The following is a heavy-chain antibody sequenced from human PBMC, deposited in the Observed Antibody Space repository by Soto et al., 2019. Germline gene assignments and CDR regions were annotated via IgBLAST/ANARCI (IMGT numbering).Heavy chain of an antibody. J-gene: IGHJ4*02. Sequence: GPGPGPTSETLSLTCAVYGGSFSGYYWSWLRQPPGKGLEWIGYIHYSGSTKYNPSLKSRVTISVDTSKNQFSLRLSSVTAADTAVYYCVRVGGYYGDYPNFDYWGQGTLVTV. V-gene: IGHV4-59*01. D-gene: IGHD4-17*01. CDR3: VRVGGYYGDYPNFDY. CDR2: IHYSGST. CDR1: GGSFSGYY.